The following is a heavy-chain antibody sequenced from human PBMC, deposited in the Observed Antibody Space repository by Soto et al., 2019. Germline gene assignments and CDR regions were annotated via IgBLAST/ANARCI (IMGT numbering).Heavy chain of an antibody. V-gene: IGHV3-33*01. Sequence: QVQLVESGGGVIQPGKSLRLSCAASGFAFSADAMHWVRQAPGKGLEWVAVLWADGSRQFYLDSVKGRFSISRDNSKNTLYLQMNNLRIDDKASVRGTGYWGLSDNWGQGTLVSVSS. D-gene: IGHD3-9*01. CDR2: LWADGSRQ. J-gene: IGHJ4*02. CDR3: TGYWGLSDN. CDR1: GFAFSADA.